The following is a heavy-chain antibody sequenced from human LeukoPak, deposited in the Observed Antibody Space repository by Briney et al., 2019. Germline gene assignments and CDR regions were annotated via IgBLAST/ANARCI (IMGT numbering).Heavy chain of an antibody. J-gene: IGHJ4*02. CDR1: GFTFSNYG. CDR3: ARPRSGWWDFDC. D-gene: IGHD6-19*01. Sequence: GRSLRPSWATSGFTFSNYGAHSVRRPPGMGLELVAVIWYDGSNKYYADSVKGPFTISRANSKNTLYLQMNTPGTEHTAGYYCARPRSGWWDFDCWGQGTLVSVCS. CDR2: IWYDGSNK. V-gene: IGHV3-33*01.